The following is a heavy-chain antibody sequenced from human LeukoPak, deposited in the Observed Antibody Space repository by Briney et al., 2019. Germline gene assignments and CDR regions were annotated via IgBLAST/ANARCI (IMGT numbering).Heavy chain of an antibody. Sequence: PSETLALTCTVSGGSISSNYCSWSRQPPGKGLEGSVYIYYSGSTNYNPSLTSRVTISVDTSKNQSSLTLSSVTAADTAVYYCARPRWLQVLDAFDICGQGTMVNVSS. V-gene: IGHV4-59*08. J-gene: IGHJ3*02. CDR2: IYYSGST. CDR1: GGSISSNY. CDR3: ARPRWLQVLDAFDI. D-gene: IGHD5-24*01.